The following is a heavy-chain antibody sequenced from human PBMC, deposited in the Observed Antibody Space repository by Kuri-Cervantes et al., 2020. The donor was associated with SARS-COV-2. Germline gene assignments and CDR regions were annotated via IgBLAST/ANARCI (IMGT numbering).Heavy chain of an antibody. J-gene: IGHJ4*02. CDR1: GFTVSSNY. Sequence: ETLSLTCAASGFTVSSNYMSWVRQAPGKGLEWASVIYSGGSTYYADSVKGRFTISRDNSKNTLYLQMNSLRAEDTAVYYCARALNDFWSGYTPSYYFDYWGQGTLVTVSS. CDR2: IYSGGST. CDR3: ARALNDFWSGYTPSYYFDY. D-gene: IGHD3-3*01. V-gene: IGHV3-66*02.